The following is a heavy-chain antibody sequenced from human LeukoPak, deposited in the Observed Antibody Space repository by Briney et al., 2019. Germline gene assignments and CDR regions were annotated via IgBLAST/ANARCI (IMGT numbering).Heavy chain of an antibody. CDR1: GGSISSGGNY. D-gene: IGHD3-22*01. CDR2: IYYSGST. V-gene: IGHV4-31*03. Sequence: SSETLSLTCTVSGGSISSGGNYWSWIRQHPGKGLEWIGYIYYSGSTYYNPSLKSRVTISVDTSKNQFSLKLSSVTAADTAVYYCARLLYYYDSSGYYDYDWFDPWGQGTLVTVSS. CDR3: ARLLYYYDSSGYYDYDWFDP. J-gene: IGHJ5*02.